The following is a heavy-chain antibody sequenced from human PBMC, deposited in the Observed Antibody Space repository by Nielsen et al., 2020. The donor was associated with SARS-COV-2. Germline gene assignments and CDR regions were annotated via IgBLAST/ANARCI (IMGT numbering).Heavy chain of an antibody. D-gene: IGHD2-2*01. CDR2: MYTSGTS. CDR1: GGSISPNY. J-gene: IGHJ5*01. Sequence: GSLRLSCTVSGGSISPNYWSWIRQPAGKGLEWIGRMYTSGTSNYNPSLRSRVTMSLDTAKNQFSLKLSSVTAADTAVYYCARSSSYASAWFVSWGQGTLVTVSS. CDR3: ARSSSYASAWFVS. V-gene: IGHV4-4*07.